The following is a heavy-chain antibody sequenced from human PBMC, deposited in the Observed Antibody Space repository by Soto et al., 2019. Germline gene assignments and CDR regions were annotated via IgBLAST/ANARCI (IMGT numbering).Heavy chain of an antibody. D-gene: IGHD3-22*01. CDR3: ARGHPYYYDSSGIDFDY. Sequence: SETLSLTCTVSGGSISSGGYYWSWIRQHPGKGLEWIGHIYYSGSTYYNPSLKSRVTISVDTSKNQFSLKLSSVTAADTAVYYCARGHPYYYDSSGIDFDYWGQGTLVTVSS. J-gene: IGHJ4*02. CDR2: IYYSGST. V-gene: IGHV4-31*03. CDR1: GGSISSGGYY.